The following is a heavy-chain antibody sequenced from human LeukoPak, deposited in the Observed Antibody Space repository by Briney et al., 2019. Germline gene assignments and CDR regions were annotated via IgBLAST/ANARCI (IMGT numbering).Heavy chain of an antibody. CDR1: GGSFSGYY. CDR2: INHSGST. Sequence: SETLSLTCAVYGGSFSGYYWSWIRQPPGKGLEWIGEINHSGSTNYNPSLKSRVTISVDTSKNQFSLKLSSVTAADTAVYYCARTIDYWGQGTLVTVPS. J-gene: IGHJ4*02. CDR3: ARTIDY. V-gene: IGHV4-34*01.